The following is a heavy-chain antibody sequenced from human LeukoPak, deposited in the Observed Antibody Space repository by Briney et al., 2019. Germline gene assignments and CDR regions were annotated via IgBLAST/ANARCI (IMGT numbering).Heavy chain of an antibody. CDR3: AMDENWTYGLDY. CDR2: VFHSGSA. Sequence: KTSETLSLTCTVSGGSITRDFWGGVRQTPGKGLEGIGHVFHSGSAYYTPSLESRATLSVDLSKNQFSLKLTAVTAADTAVYYCAMDENWTYGLDYWGQGILVTVSS. V-gene: IGHV4-59*04. J-gene: IGHJ4*02. CDR1: GGSITRDF. D-gene: IGHD1-7*01.